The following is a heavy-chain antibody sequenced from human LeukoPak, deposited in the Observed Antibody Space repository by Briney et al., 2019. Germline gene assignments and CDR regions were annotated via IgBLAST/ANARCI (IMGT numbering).Heavy chain of an antibody. CDR2: ISPGGGTT. V-gene: IGHV3-23*01. CDR1: GFAFGSEA. J-gene: IGHJ4*02. D-gene: IGHD1-26*01. CDR3: AKDSASYYY. Sequence: GGSLRLSCAVSGFAFGSEAMSWVRQSPARGLEWVASISPGGGTTYYADYVKGRFTISRDNSKNSLFVQMNSLRAEDTAVYYCAKDSASYYYWGQGTLVTVSS.